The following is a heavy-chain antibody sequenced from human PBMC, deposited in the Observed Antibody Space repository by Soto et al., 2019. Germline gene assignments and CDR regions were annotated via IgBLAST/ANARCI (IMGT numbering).Heavy chain of an antibody. V-gene: IGHV3-73*01. CDR3: LIVLVPAAMVAGADY. J-gene: IGHJ4*02. D-gene: IGHD2-2*01. Sequence: PGGSLRLSCAASGFTFSGSAMHWVRQASGKGLEWVGRIRSKANSYATAYAASVKGRFTISRDDSKNTAYLQMNSLKTEDTAVYYCLIVLVPAAMVAGADYWGQGTLVTVSS. CDR1: GFTFSGSA. CDR2: IRSKANSYAT.